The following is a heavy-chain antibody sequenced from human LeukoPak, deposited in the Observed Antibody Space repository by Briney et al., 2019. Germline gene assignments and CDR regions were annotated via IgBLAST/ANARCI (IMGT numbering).Heavy chain of an antibody. D-gene: IGHD3-22*01. CDR1: GYSFTSYW. CDR2: IYPGDSDT. J-gene: IGHJ1*01. CDR3: ANYYDSSGYYYRQYFQH. V-gene: IGHV5-51*01. Sequence: GESLKISCKGSGYSFTSYWIGWARQMPGKGLEWMGIIYPGDSDTRYSPSFQGQVTISADKSISTAYLQWSSLKASDTAMYYCANYYDSSGYYYRQYFQHWGQGTLVTVSS.